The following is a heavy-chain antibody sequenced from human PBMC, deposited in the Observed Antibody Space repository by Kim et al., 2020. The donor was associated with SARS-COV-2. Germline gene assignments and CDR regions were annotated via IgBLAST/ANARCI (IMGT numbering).Heavy chain of an antibody. D-gene: IGHD2-21*02. CDR2: IYSGGSST. J-gene: IGHJ4*02. Sequence: GGSLRLSCAASGFTFTSYAMRWVRQAPGKGLEWVSVIYSGGSSTYYADSVKGRFTISRDNSKNTLYLQMNSLRAEDTAVYYCVKVDCGGDGYPYYLDYWGQGTLVTVSS. CDR1: GFTFTSYA. CDR3: VKVDCGGDGYPYYLDY. V-gene: IGHV3-23*03.